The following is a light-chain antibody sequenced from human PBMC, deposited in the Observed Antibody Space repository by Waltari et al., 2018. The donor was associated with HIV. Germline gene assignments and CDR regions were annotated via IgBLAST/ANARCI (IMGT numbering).Light chain of an antibody. CDR3: ESYTSTSVWV. V-gene: IGLV2-14*03. J-gene: IGLJ3*02. CDR1: SNDVGGYNY. Sequence: QSALTKPASVSGSPGQSITISCTGSSNDVGGYNYVSWYQQHPGKAPRLMIYAVSTRPSGVSDRFSGSKSGDTSSLTISGLQPEDEADYYCESYTSTSVWVFGGGTRLTVL. CDR2: AVS.